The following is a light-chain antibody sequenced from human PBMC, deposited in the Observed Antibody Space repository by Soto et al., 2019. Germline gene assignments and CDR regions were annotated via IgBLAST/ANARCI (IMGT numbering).Light chain of an antibody. CDR1: SSNIGAGYD. CDR2: GNS. V-gene: IGLV1-40*01. CDR3: QSYDSSLSGSYV. Sequence: QSVLTQPPSVSGAPGQRVTISCPGSSSNIGAGYDVHWYQQLPGTAPKLLIYGNSNRPSGVPDRFSGSKSGTSASLAITGLQAEDEADFYCQSYDSSLSGSYVFGTGTKVTAL. J-gene: IGLJ1*01.